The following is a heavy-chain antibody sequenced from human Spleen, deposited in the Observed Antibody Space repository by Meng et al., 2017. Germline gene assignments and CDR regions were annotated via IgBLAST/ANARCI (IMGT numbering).Heavy chain of an antibody. D-gene: IGHD4-17*01. CDR1: GFTFIDYA. CDR3: AKDLLVTT. J-gene: IGHJ4*02. V-gene: IGHV3-23*04. CDR2: IGRSADNT. Sequence: EHLVESGGGVVQPGRSLRLSCAASGFTFIDYAMHWVRQAPGKGLEWVAGIGRSADNTKYADSVKGRFSISRDNSNNAVYLQMNALAAEDTAVYYCAKDLLVTTWGPGTLVTVSS.